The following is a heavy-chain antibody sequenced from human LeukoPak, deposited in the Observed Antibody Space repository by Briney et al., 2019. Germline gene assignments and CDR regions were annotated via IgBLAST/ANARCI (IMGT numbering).Heavy chain of an antibody. D-gene: IGHD3-3*01. J-gene: IGHJ4*02. Sequence: PSETLSLTCTVSGGSISSYYWSWIRQPAGKGLEWIGRIYTSGSTNHNPSLKGRVTMSVDTSKNQFSLKLSSVTAADTAVYYCARDGVTIFGVTPFDYWGQGTLVTVSS. CDR3: ARDGVTIFGVTPFDY. V-gene: IGHV4-4*07. CDR2: IYTSGST. CDR1: GGSISSYY.